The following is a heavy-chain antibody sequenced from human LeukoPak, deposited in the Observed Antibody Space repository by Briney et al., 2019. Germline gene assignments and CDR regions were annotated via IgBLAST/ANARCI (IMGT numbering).Heavy chain of an antibody. Sequence: SETLSLTCTVSGGSISNYYWTWIRQPPGKGLEWIGYIYYCGSTNYNPSLKSRVTISVDTSKNQFSLKLSSVTAADTAMYYCARASDRLQPPDYWGQGTLVTVSS. CDR2: IYYCGST. V-gene: IGHV4-59*01. CDR1: GGSISNYY. D-gene: IGHD4-11*01. J-gene: IGHJ4*02. CDR3: ARASDRLQPPDY.